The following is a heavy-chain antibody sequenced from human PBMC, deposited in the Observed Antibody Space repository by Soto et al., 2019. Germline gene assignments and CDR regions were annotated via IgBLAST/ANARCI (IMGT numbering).Heavy chain of an antibody. D-gene: IGHD3-3*01. CDR3: AAHTIFGVDQYYYYYYYMDV. V-gene: IGHV1-58*02. J-gene: IGHJ6*03. Sequence: EASVKVSCKVSGYTLTELSMHWVRQAPGKGLEWIGWIVVGSGNTNYAQKFQERVTITRDMSTSTAYMELSSLRSEDTAVYYCAAHTIFGVDQYYYYYYYMDVWGKGTTVTVSS. CDR1: GYTLTELS. CDR2: IVVGSGNT.